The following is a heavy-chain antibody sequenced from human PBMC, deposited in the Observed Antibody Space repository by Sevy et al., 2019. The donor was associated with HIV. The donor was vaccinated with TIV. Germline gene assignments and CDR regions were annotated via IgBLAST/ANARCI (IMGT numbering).Heavy chain of an antibody. J-gene: IGHJ6*02. D-gene: IGHD5-12*01. V-gene: IGHV3-23*01. CDR3: AKEGRGYDSKNDYYYGMDV. CDR2: ISGSGGST. Sequence: GGSLRLSCAASGFTFSSYAMSWVRQAPGKGLEWVSAISGSGGSTYYADSVKGRFTISRDNSKNTLYLQMNSLRAEDTAVYYCAKEGRGYDSKNDYYYGMDVWGQGTTVTVSS. CDR1: GFTFSSYA.